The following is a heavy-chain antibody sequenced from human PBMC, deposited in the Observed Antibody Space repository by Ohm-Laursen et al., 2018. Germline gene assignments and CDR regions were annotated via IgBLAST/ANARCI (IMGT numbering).Heavy chain of an antibody. Sequence: SLRLSCAASGFTFSSYAMSWVRQAPGKGLEWVSAISGSGGSTYYADSVKGRFTISRDNPKNTLYLQMNSLRAEDTAVYYCARCKQPRDYYGMDVWGQGTTVTVSS. D-gene: IGHD6-13*01. CDR1: GFTFSSYA. V-gene: IGHV3-23*01. CDR2: ISGSGGST. J-gene: IGHJ6*02. CDR3: ARCKQPRDYYGMDV.